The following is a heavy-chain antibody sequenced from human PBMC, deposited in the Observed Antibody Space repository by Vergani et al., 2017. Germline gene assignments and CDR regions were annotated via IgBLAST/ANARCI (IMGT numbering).Heavy chain of an antibody. CDR2: IRSDESRR. V-gene: IGHV3-30*02. Sequence: QVQLVESGGGVVQPGGSLSLSCAASGFPFNSYGMLWVRQAPGKGLEWVASIRSDESRRYYGDSMEGPFTISRDNSKNTLYLQMKSLRPEDTAVYYCAKEGGGYCSGGTCYPEYWGQGTLVIVSS. J-gene: IGHJ4*02. CDR1: GFPFNSYG. D-gene: IGHD2-15*01. CDR3: AKEGGGYCSGGTCYPEY.